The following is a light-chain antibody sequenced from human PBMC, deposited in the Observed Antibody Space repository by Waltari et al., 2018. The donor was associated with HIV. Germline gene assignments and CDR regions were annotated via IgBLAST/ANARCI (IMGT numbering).Light chain of an antibody. V-gene: IGKV4-1*01. Sequence: DIVMTQSPDSLAGSLGKRATINCKSSQSLLRSSNNLTFLAWYQQKPGQPPKLLIYWASTRESGVPDRFSGSGSGTDFTLTISSLQAEDVAVYYCQQCYSVPVTFGPGTKVDIK. J-gene: IGKJ3*01. CDR3: QQCYSVPVT. CDR2: WAS. CDR1: QSLLRSSNNLTF.